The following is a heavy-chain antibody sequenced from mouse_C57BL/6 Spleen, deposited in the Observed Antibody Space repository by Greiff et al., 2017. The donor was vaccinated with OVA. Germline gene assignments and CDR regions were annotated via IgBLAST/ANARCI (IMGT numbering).Heavy chain of an antibody. CDR1: GYTFTSYW. CDR2: IDPSDSYT. D-gene: IGHD2-5*01. V-gene: IGHV1-69*01. Sequence: QVQLQQPGAELVMPGASVKLSYKASGYTFTSYWMHWVKQRPGQGLEWIGEIDPSDSYTNYNQKFKGKSTLTVDKSSSTAYMQLSSLTSEDSAVYYCARGKSNYDKDYWGQGTTLTVSS. CDR3: ARGKSNYDKDY. J-gene: IGHJ2*01.